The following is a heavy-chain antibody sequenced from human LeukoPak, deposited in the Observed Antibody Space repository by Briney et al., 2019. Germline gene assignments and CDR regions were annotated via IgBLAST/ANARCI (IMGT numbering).Heavy chain of an antibody. CDR2: ISGSGGST. J-gene: IGHJ4*02. CDR1: GFTFSSYA. Sequence: GGSLRLSCAASGFTFSSYAMSWVRQAPGKGLEWVSAISGSGGSTYYADSVKGWFTITRDNSKNTLYLQMNSLRAEDTAVYYCAKGPNYYDSSGYYSGYWGQGTLVTVSS. V-gene: IGHV3-23*01. D-gene: IGHD3-22*01. CDR3: AKGPNYYDSSGYYSGY.